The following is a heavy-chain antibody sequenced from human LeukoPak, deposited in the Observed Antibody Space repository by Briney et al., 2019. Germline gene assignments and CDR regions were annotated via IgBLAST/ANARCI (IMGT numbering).Heavy chain of an antibody. V-gene: IGHV4-39*01. D-gene: IGHD4-17*01. J-gene: IGHJ4*02. Sequence: PSETLSLTCTVYGGSISISSYYWGWIRQPPGKGLEWIGSIYYSGSTYYNPSLKSRVTISVDTSKNQFSLKLSSVTAADTAVYYCARHGSSNYGDYLGGQGTLVTVSS. CDR1: GGSISISSYY. CDR2: IYYSGST. CDR3: ARHGSSNYGDYL.